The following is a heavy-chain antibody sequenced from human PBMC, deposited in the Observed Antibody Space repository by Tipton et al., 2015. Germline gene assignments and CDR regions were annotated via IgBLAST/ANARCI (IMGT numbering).Heavy chain of an antibody. CDR1: AYSISSDYY. V-gene: IGHV4-38-2*01. J-gene: IGHJ4*02. CDR2: ISHSGNT. CDR3: ARARGRHGGLFDS. Sequence: TLSLTCAVSAYSISSDYYWGWIRQPPGKGLEWIGGISHSGNTYYNPSLKGRVTMSRDTSKNQFSRKLTSVPAADTAVYYCARARGRHGGLFDSGGQGILVTVSS. D-gene: IGHD4-23*01.